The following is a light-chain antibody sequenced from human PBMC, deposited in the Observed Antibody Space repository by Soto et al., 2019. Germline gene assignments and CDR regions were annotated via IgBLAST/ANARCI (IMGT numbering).Light chain of an antibody. CDR3: QQYYNTPLT. Sequence: DIVMTQSPDSLAVSLGERVTINCKSSQSVLYSSNNRNYLAWFQQKPGQPPKLLIYWASTRESGVPDRFSGSGSGTDFTLTISGLQAEDVAGYYCQQYYNTPLTFGGGTKVDIK. J-gene: IGKJ4*01. CDR1: QSVLYSSNNRNY. CDR2: WAS. V-gene: IGKV4-1*01.